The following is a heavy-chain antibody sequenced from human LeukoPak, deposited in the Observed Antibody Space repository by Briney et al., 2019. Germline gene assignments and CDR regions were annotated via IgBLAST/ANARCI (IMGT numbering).Heavy chain of an antibody. D-gene: IGHD2-15*01. Sequence: RGSLRLSCAASGFTFSSYALSWVRQAPGKGLEWVSALSGSGENTYYADSVKGRFTISRDNFKNTLSLQMNSLRVEDTATYYCAKEGIITGLDGIDVWGQGTMVIVSS. V-gene: IGHV3-23*01. CDR2: LSGSGENT. CDR3: AKEGIITGLDGIDV. CDR1: GFTFSSYA. J-gene: IGHJ3*01.